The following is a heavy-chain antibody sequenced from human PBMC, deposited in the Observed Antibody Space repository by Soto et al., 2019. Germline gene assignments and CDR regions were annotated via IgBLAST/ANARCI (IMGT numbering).Heavy chain of an antibody. CDR2: IVVGSGNT. Sequence: SVKVSCKASGFTFTSSAMQWVRQARGQRLEWIGWIVVGSGNTNYAQKFQERVTITRDMSTSTAYMELSSLRSEDTAVYYCAADIVVVPAASLRYYYGMDVWGQGTTVTVSS. V-gene: IGHV1-58*02. CDR3: AADIVVVPAASLRYYYGMDV. J-gene: IGHJ6*02. CDR1: GFTFTSSA. D-gene: IGHD2-2*01.